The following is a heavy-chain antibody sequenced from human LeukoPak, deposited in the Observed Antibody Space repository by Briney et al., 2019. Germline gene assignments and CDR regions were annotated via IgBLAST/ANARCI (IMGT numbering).Heavy chain of an antibody. J-gene: IGHJ5*02. V-gene: IGHV3-64*01. CDR2: IRSNGGST. CDR1: GFTFSSNA. CDR3: ARAEPPWFDP. Sequence: GGPLRLSFPASGFTFSSNAMHWVRQAPGKELEYVSGIRSNGGSTYYANSVKGRFTISRDNSKNTLYLQMDSLSTEDMAVYYCARAEPPWFDPWGQGTLVTVSS.